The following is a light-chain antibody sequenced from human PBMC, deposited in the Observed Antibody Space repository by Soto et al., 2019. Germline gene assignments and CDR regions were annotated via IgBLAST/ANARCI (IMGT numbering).Light chain of an antibody. CDR3: QQHNNWPFS. J-gene: IGKJ5*01. CDR2: YVS. Sequence: EIVLTRSPADLFVSPGARAPLSCRPVHGVSSNFAGYQQKSAQSPRLLMFYVSIRATGVPARFSGTGSETDFTLTISGLQSEDSAVYFCQQHNNWPFSFGQGTRLEIK. CDR1: HGVSSN. V-gene: IGKV3-15*01.